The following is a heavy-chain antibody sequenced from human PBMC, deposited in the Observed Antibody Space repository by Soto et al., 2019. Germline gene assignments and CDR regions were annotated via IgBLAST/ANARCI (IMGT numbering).Heavy chain of an antibody. D-gene: IGHD5-18*01. CDR1: GGSISSYY. CDR2: IYYSGST. Sequence: SETLSLTCTVSGGSISSYYWSWIRQPPGKGLEWIGYIYYSGSTNYNPSLKSRVTISVDTSKNQFSLKLSSVTAADTALYYCARGPRGYSYGLGFFDYWGQGTLVTVSS. J-gene: IGHJ4*02. V-gene: IGHV4-59*01. CDR3: ARGPRGYSYGLGFFDY.